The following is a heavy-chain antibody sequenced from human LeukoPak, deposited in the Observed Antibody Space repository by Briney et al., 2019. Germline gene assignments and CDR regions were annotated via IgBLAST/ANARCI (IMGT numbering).Heavy chain of an antibody. CDR1: GFIFSNYW. CDR3: ARDYVWGSSESDY. Sequence: GGSLRLSCAASGFIFSNYWMSWVRQVPGKGLEWVANMKQDGREKYLVDSVKGRFTISRDNAKNSLYLQMNSLRVEDTAIYYCARDYVWGSSESDYWGQGTLVTVSS. CDR2: MKQDGREK. V-gene: IGHV3-7*01. J-gene: IGHJ4*02. D-gene: IGHD7-27*01.